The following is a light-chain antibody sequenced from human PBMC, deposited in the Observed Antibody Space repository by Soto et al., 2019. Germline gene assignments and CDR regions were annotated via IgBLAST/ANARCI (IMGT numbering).Light chain of an antibody. Sequence: QLVLTQSPSASASLGGSVKLTCTLSSGHSSYAIAWHQQQPEKGPRYLMKLNSDGSHSKGDGIPDRFSGSSSGAERYLTISSLQSEDEADYYCQTWGTGIPVFGGGTKVTVL. CDR3: QTWGTGIPV. CDR1: SGHSSYA. J-gene: IGLJ2*01. CDR2: LNSDGSH. V-gene: IGLV4-69*01.